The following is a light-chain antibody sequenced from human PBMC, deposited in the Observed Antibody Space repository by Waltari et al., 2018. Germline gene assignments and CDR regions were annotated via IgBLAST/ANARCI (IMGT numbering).Light chain of an antibody. CDR1: SSNIGSNY. Sequence: QSVLTQPPSASGTPGQGVTISCSGSSSNIGSNYVYWYQQLPGTAPKLLIYRNDQRPSGVPALFSGSKSGTSASLDISGLRSEDEADYHCATWDDNLSHWVFGGGTKMTVL. J-gene: IGLJ3*02. CDR2: RND. CDR3: ATWDDNLSHWV. V-gene: IGLV1-47*01.